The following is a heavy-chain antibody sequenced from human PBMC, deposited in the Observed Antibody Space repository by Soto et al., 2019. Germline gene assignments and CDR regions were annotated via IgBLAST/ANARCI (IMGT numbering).Heavy chain of an antibody. CDR2: INHSGST. J-gene: IGHJ4*02. CDR3: ARSSSGWYISDDY. CDR1: GGSFSGYY. V-gene: IGHV4-34*01. Sequence: QVQLQQWGAGLLKPSETLSLTCAVYGGSFSGYYWSWIRQPPGKGLEWIGEINHSGSTNYNPSLKSRVTRSVDTSKNQFSLKLSSVTAADTAVYYCARSSSGWYISDDYWGQGTLVTVSS. D-gene: IGHD6-19*01.